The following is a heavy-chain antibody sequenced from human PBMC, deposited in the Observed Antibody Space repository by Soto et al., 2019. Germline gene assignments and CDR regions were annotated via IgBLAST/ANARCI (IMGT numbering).Heavy chain of an antibody. CDR3: AAAGSSSWYLSDY. CDR1: GYTLTELS. Sequence: ASVKVSCKVSGYTLTELSMHWVLQAPGKGLEWMGGFDPEDGETIYAQKFQGRVTMTEDTSTDTAYMELSSLRSEDTAVYYCAAAGSSSWYLSDYWGQGTLVTVSS. CDR2: FDPEDGET. J-gene: IGHJ4*02. D-gene: IGHD6-13*01. V-gene: IGHV1-24*01.